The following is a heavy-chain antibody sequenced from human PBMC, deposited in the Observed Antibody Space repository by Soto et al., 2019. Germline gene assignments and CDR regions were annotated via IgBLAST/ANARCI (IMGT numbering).Heavy chain of an antibody. CDR1: GGSVSSGSYY. Sequence: SETLSLTCTVSGGSVSSGSYYWSWIRQPPGKGLEWIGYIYYSGSTNYNPSLKSRVTISVDTSKNHFSLKLGSVTAADTAVYYCARVYVSSWDRFHYYYGMDVWDQGTTVTVSS. CDR2: IYYSGST. J-gene: IGHJ6*02. D-gene: IGHD6-13*01. V-gene: IGHV4-61*01. CDR3: ARVYVSSWDRFHYYYGMDV.